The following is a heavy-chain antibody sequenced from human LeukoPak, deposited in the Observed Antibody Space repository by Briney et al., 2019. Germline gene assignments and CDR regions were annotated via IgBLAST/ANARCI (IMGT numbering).Heavy chain of an antibody. J-gene: IGHJ6*03. CDR3: ATRKGNYMDV. Sequence: PGGSLRLSCAASGFTFSSYDIHWVRQAPSKGLEWVALIRSDGRDKYYADSVKGRFTISRDSSKNTLYLQMNSLRAEDTAVYYCATRKGNYMDVWGKGTTVTVSS. CDR1: GFTFSSYD. CDR2: IRSDGRDK. V-gene: IGHV3-30*02. D-gene: IGHD6-13*01.